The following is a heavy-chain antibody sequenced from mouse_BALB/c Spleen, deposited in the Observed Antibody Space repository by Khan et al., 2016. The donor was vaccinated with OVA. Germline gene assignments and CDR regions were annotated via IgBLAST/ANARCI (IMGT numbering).Heavy chain of an antibody. Sequence: VQLQQSGAELARPGASVKMSCKASGYTFTSNTMHWVKQRPGQGLEWIGYINPRSSYTNYNQKFKDKATLTADKSSSTAYMQLSSLTSEDSAVYYCESRTTGYAMDYWGQGTSVT. V-gene: IGHV1-4*01. D-gene: IGHD2-12*01. J-gene: IGHJ4*01. CDR1: GYTFTSNT. CDR3: ESRTTGYAMDY. CDR2: INPRSSYT.